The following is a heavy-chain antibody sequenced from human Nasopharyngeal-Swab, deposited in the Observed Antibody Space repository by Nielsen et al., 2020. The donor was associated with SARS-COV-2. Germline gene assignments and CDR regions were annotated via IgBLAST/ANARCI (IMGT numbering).Heavy chain of an antibody. J-gene: IGHJ3*02. D-gene: IGHD1-26*01. CDR3: ARHRGWELPMDI. CDR2: ISYDGSNK. V-gene: IGHV3-30*03. Sequence: GESLKISCAASGFTFSTYGIHWVRQAPGKGLEWVAFISYDGSNKYYADSVKGRFTISRDNSKSTLYLQMNSLRAEDTAVYYCARHRGWELPMDIWGQGTMVTVSS. CDR1: GFTFSTYG.